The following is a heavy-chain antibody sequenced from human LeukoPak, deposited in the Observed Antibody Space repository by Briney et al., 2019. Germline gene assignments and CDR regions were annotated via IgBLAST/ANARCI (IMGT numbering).Heavy chain of an antibody. D-gene: IGHD4-17*01. CDR1: GFSFSSYG. J-gene: IGHJ4*02. CDR2: ISSSSSYI. Sequence: SGGSLRLSCAASGFSFSSYGMHWVRQAPGKGLEWVSSISSSSSYIYYADSVKGRFTISRDNSKNTLYLQMNSLRAEDTAVYYCVRKYGTTVTHVDYWGQGTLVTVSS. V-gene: IGHV3-21*04. CDR3: VRKYGTTVTHVDY.